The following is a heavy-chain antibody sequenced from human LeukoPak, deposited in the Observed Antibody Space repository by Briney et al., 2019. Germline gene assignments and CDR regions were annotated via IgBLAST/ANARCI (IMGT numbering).Heavy chain of an antibody. J-gene: IGHJ4*02. V-gene: IGHV3-33*01. CDR1: GFTFSSYD. CDR3: ARVRGAYDEFFDY. CDR2: IWYDGSNK. Sequence: GGSLRLSCAASGFTFSSYDMHWIRQAPGKALEWVAVIWYDGSNKYYVDSVKGRFTISRDDSKNTLYLHMNSLRTEDTAMYYCARVRGAYDEFFDYWGQGTLVTVSS. D-gene: IGHD5-12*01.